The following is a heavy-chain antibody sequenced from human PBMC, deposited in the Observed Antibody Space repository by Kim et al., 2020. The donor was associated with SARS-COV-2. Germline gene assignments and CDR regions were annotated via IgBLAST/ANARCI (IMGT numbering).Heavy chain of an antibody. CDR2: IKSKTDGGTT. Sequence: GGSLRLSCAASGFTFSNAWMSWVRQAPGKGLEWVGRIKSKTDGGTTDYAAPVKGRFTISRDDSKNTLYLQMNSLKTEDTAVYYCTTDEIAAADREDYWGHGTKVTRSS. D-gene: IGHD6-13*01. CDR3: TTDEIAAADREDY. V-gene: IGHV3-15*01. J-gene: IGHJ4*01. CDR1: GFTFSNAW.